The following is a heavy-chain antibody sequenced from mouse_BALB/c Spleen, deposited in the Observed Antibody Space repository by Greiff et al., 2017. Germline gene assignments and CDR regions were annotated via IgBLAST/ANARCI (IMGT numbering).Heavy chain of an antibody. CDR3: ARSDYYGSSYYYFDY. CDR2: ISSGSSTI. D-gene: IGHD1-1*01. Sequence: EVQGVESGGGLVQPGGSRKLSCAASGFTFSSFGMHWVRQAPEKGLEWVAYISSGSSTIYYADTVKGRFTISRDNPKNTLFLQMTSLRSEDTAMYYCARSDYYGSSYYYFDYWGQGTTLTVSS. V-gene: IGHV5-17*02. J-gene: IGHJ2*01. CDR1: GFTFSSFG.